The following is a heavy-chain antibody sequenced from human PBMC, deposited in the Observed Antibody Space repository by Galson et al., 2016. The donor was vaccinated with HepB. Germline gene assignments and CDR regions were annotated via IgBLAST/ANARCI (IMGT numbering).Heavy chain of an antibody. CDR3: ARDGGYGYFDY. Sequence: SLRLSCAASGFTFSNYPFHWVRQAPGKGLEWVAVMSSDVTSQHYADSVEGRFTLSRDESKNIFYLQMNGLRPEDTAVYYCARDGGYGYFDYGGQGALVAVSS. CDR2: MSSDVTSQ. J-gene: IGHJ4*02. D-gene: IGHD5-18*01. CDR1: GFTFSNYP. V-gene: IGHV3-30*04.